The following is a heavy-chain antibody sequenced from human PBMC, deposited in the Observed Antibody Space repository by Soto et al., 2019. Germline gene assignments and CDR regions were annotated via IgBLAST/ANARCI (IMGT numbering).Heavy chain of an antibody. CDR3: AKALGELSPESYDY. CDR2: ISYDGSDK. D-gene: IGHD3-16*02. Sequence: QEQLVESGGGVVQPGRSLRLSCAASGFTFSSYAMHWVRQAPGKGLEWVAAISYDGSDKYHADSVKGRFTISRDNSKNTLNLQMNSLRADDTAVYYCAKALGELSPESYDYWGQGTLITVSS. CDR1: GFTFSSYA. V-gene: IGHV3-30*18. J-gene: IGHJ4*02.